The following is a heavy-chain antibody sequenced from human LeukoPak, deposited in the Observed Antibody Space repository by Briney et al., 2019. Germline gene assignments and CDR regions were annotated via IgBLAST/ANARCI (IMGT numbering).Heavy chain of an antibody. J-gene: IGHJ4*02. CDR3: ARGRSRTIFGVVNLYYFDY. Sequence: PSETLSLTCTVSGGSISSYCWSWIRQPPGKGLEWIGYIYYSGSTNYNPSLKSRVTISVDTSKNQFSLKLSSVTAADTAVYYCARGRSRTIFGVVNLYYFDYWGQGTLVTVSS. V-gene: IGHV4-59*01. CDR2: IYYSGST. D-gene: IGHD3-3*01. CDR1: GGSISSYC.